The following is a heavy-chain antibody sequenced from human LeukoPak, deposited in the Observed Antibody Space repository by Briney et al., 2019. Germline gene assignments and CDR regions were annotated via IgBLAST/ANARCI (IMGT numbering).Heavy chain of an antibody. CDR2: ISRNGAAT. Sequence: GGSLRLSCEASGLSFGDYTMHWVRQAPGKGLEWVSLISRNGAATKYADSVRGRFTISRDNSKNTLYLQMNSLRPEDTAVYYCAKDTVKVTTIRRVPHYMDVWGTGTTVTISS. D-gene: IGHD5-12*01. CDR3: AKDTVKVTTIRRVPHYMDV. CDR1: GLSFGDYT. J-gene: IGHJ6*03. V-gene: IGHV3-43*01.